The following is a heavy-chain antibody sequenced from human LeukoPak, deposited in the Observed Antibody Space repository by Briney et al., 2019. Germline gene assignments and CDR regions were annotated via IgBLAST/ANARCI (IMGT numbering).Heavy chain of an antibody. CDR2: INSNSGGI. V-gene: IGHV1-2*02. Sequence: ASAKVSCKASGYTFTGYYMHWVRQAPGQGLEWMGWINSNSGGINYVQKFQGRVTMTRDTPISTAYMELSRLRSDDTAVYYCARGDFTTTVTIDYWGQGTLVTVSS. CDR1: GYTFTGYY. D-gene: IGHD4-17*01. CDR3: ARGDFTTTVTIDY. J-gene: IGHJ4*02.